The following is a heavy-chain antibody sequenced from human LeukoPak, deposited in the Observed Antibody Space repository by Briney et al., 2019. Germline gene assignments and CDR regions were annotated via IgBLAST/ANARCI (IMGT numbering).Heavy chain of an antibody. CDR3: ARTGRGYEFWSGYYTH. V-gene: IGHV1-18*01. Sequence: ASVKVSCKASGYTFTSYGISWVRQAPGQGLEWMGWISAYNGNTNYAQKLQGRVTMTTDTSTSTAYMELRSLRCDDTAVYYCARTGRGYEFWSGYYTHWVQGTLVTVSS. D-gene: IGHD3-3*01. J-gene: IGHJ4*02. CDR1: GYTFTSYG. CDR2: ISAYNGNT.